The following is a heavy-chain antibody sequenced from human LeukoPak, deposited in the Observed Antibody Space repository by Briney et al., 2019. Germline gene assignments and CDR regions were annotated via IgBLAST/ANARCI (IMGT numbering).Heavy chain of an antibody. V-gene: IGHV1-46*02. CDR2: INPSGGST. CDR3: ARVLGGAGLLEDYYYYYGMDV. J-gene: IGHJ6*02. CDR1: GYTFNNHY. Sequence: ASVKVSCKASGYTFNNHYMYWVRQAPGQGLEWMGIINPSGGSTSYAQKFQGRVTMTRDTSTSTVYMELSSLRSEDTAVYYCARVLGGAGLLEDYYYYYGMDVWGQGTTVTVSS. D-gene: IGHD3-3*02.